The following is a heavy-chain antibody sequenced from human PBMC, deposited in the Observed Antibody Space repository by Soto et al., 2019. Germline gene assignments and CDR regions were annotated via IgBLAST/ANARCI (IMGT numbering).Heavy chain of an antibody. CDR2: ISSSSSYI. J-gene: IGHJ6*02. V-gene: IGHV3-21*01. D-gene: IGHD3-16*01. Sequence: PGGSLRLSCAASGFTFSRYSMNWVGQAPGKGLEWVSSISSSSSYIYYADSVKGRFTISRDNAKNSLYLQMNSLRAEDTAVYYCARDFEPWGSTYGMDVWGQGTTVTVSS. CDR1: GFTFSRYS. CDR3: ARDFEPWGSTYGMDV.